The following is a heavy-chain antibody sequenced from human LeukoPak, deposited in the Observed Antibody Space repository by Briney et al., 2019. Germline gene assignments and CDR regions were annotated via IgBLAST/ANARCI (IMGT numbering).Heavy chain of an antibody. CDR2: IYYSGST. J-gene: IGHJ6*03. CDR1: GGSICSGDYY. Sequence: SETLSLTCTVSGGSICSGDYYWSWIRQPPGKGLEWIGYIYYSGSTYYNPSLKSRVTISVDTSKNQFSLKLSSVTAADTAVYYCARAGAAAGTLYYYYYMDVWGKGTTVTVSS. CDR3: ARAGAAAGTLYYYYYMDV. D-gene: IGHD6-13*01. V-gene: IGHV4-30-4*08.